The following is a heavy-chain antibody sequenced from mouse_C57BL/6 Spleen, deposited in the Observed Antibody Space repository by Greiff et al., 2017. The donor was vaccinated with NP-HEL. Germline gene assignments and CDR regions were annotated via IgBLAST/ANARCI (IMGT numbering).Heavy chain of an antibody. D-gene: IGHD2-4*01. V-gene: IGHV1-61*01. CDR1: GYTFTSYW. CDR2: IYPSDSDT. Sequence: QVQLQQPGAELVRPGSSVKLSCKASGYTFTSYWMDWVKQRPGQGLEWIGNIYPSDSDTHYNQKFKDKATLTVDKSSSTAYMQLSSLTSEDSAVYYCARWIYYDYDGGLRAMDYWGQGTSVTVSS. J-gene: IGHJ4*01. CDR3: ARWIYYDYDGGLRAMDY.